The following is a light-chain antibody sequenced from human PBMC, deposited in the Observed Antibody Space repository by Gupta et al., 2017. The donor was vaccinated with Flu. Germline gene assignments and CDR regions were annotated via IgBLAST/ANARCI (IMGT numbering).Light chain of an antibody. V-gene: IGKV1-5*03. CDR1: QNINTW. J-gene: IGKJ1*01. CDR3: QQYNTYSRT. Sequence: DTQMTQSPSTLSASVGDRVTITCRASQNINTWLAWYQQKPGKAPKLLTYEASSLESGVPSRFSGSGSGTEFTLTISSLQPDDFATYYCQQYNTYSRTFGQGTKVEIK. CDR2: EAS.